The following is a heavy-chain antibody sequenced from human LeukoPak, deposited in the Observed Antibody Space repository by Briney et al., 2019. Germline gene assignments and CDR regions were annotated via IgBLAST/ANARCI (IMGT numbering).Heavy chain of an antibody. Sequence: GGSLRLSCAASGFTFTNYWMSWVRQAPGKGRELVANIKQDRSEKYYMDSVKGRFTISRDNAKNSLYLQMNSLRAEDTAVYYCARLREIPVFGVVTKSTSYFDYWGQGTLVTVSS. CDR2: IKQDRSEK. V-gene: IGHV3-7*01. CDR1: GFTFTNYW. D-gene: IGHD3-3*01. J-gene: IGHJ4*02. CDR3: ARLREIPVFGVVTKSTSYFDY.